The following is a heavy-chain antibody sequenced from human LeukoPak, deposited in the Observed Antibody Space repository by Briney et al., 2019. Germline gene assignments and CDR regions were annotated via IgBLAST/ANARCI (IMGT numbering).Heavy chain of an antibody. Sequence: ASVKVSCKASGYTFTSNHMHWVRQAPGQGLEWMGWINPNSGNTGYAQKFQGRVTITRNTSISTVYMELSSLRSEDTAVYYCARGPPTAQYFQHWGQGTLVTVSS. J-gene: IGHJ1*01. CDR1: GYTFTSNH. CDR3: ARGPPTAQYFQH. D-gene: IGHD1-1*01. CDR2: INPNSGNT. V-gene: IGHV1-8*03.